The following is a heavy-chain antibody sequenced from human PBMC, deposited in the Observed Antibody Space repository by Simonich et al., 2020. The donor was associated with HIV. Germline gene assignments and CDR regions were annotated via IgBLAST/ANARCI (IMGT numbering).Heavy chain of an antibody. Sequence: QVQLQESGPGLVKPSQTLSLTCTVSGGSISSDGYYWSCLRQHPGHGLAWIGYIYYSGNTNYNPSLKSRVTISVDTSKNQFSLKLSSVTAADTAVYYCARVGIRMYAFDIWGQGTMVTVSS. CDR1: GGSISSDGYY. J-gene: IGHJ3*02. V-gene: IGHV4-31*03. CDR2: IYYSGNT. CDR3: ARVGIRMYAFDI. D-gene: IGHD1-20*01.